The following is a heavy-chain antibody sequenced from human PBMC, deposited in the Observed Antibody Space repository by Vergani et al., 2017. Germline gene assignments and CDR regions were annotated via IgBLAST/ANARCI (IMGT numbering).Heavy chain of an antibody. V-gene: IGHV3-49*04. CDR3: TRAGVRTVTHFDY. CDR2: IRSKAYGGTT. Sequence: EVQLVESGGGLVQPGGSLRLSCAASGFTFSSYSMNWVRQAPGKGLEWVGFIRSKAYGGTTEYAASVKGRFTISRDDSKSIAYLQMNSLKTEDTAVYYCTRAGVRTVTHFDYWGQGTLVTVSS. J-gene: IGHJ4*02. CDR1: GFTFSSYS. D-gene: IGHD4-17*01.